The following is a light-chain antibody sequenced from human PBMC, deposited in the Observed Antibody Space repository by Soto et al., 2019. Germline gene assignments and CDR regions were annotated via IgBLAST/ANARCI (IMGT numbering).Light chain of an antibody. CDR1: SSDVGGYNY. Sequence: QSALTQPASVSESPGQSITIPCAGTSSDVGGYNYVSWYQQYPGKAPKLIIYDVTNWPSGVSNRFSGSKSGNTASLTISGLQAEDEANYYCSSYASSSTLVLFGGGTKLTVL. CDR3: SSYASSSTLVL. J-gene: IGLJ2*01. V-gene: IGLV2-14*01. CDR2: DVT.